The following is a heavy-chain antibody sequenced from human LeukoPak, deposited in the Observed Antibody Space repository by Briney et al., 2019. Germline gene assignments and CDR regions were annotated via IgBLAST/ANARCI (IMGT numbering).Heavy chain of an antibody. CDR2: ISWDGGST. D-gene: IGHD2-21*02. CDR1: GFTFDDYA. Sequence: GGSLRLSCAASGFTFDDYAMHWVCQAPGKGLEWVSLISWDGGSTYYADSVKGRFTISRDNSKNSLYLQMNSLRAEDTALYYCAKAAYCGGDCYPEEYYFDCWGQGTLVTVSS. CDR3: AKAAYCGGDCYPEEYYFDC. J-gene: IGHJ4*02. V-gene: IGHV3-43D*04.